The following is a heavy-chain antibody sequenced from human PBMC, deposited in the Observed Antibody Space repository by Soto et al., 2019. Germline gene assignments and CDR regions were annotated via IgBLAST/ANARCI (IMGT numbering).Heavy chain of an antibody. D-gene: IGHD2-2*03. CDR1: GGTFSSYT. CDR3: ARLVDIVVVPAASGIYGMDV. Sequence: QVQLVQSGAEVKKPGSSVKVSCKASGGTFSSYTISWVRQAPGQGLEWMGRIIPILGIANYAQKFQGRVTITADKSXXPXYTXLSSLRSEDTAVYYCARLVDIVVVPAASGIYGMDVWGQGTTVTVSS. J-gene: IGHJ6*02. CDR2: IIPILGIA. V-gene: IGHV1-69*02.